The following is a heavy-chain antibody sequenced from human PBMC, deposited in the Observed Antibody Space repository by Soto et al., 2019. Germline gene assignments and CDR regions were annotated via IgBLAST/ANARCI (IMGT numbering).Heavy chain of an antibody. V-gene: IGHV4-34*01. Sequence: QVQLQQWGAGLLKPSETLSLTCAVYGGSLSAYYWSWIRQPPWKGLEWIGEINPSGTTNYNPSLKSRVTISVDTSKNQFSLKLSSVTAADTAVYHCALAPAAHILHWGQGTLVTVSS. CDR3: ALAPAAHILH. J-gene: IGHJ1*01. CDR2: INPSGTT. D-gene: IGHD2-2*01. CDR1: GGSLSAYY.